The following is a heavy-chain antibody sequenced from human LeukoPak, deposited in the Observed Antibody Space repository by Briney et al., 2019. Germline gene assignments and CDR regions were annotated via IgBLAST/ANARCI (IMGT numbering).Heavy chain of an antibody. CDR3: ARGVYSDTAMVTFDY. J-gene: IGHJ4*02. Sequence: GGSLRLSCAASGFTFSDYYMSWVRQAPGKGREWGSSISSSSIYIHYADSVKGRFTISRDNAKNSLFLQVNSLRAEDTAMFYCARGVYSDTAMVTFDYWGQGTLVTVSS. V-gene: IGHV3-21*01. CDR1: GFTFSDYY. D-gene: IGHD5-18*01. CDR2: ISSSSIYI.